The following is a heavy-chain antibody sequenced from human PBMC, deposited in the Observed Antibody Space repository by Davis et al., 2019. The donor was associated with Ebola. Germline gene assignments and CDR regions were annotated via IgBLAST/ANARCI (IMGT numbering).Heavy chain of an antibody. CDR3: ARDSGWFGVVS. CDR2: ISDSGGDT. Sequence: PGGSLRLSCAASGFTFSNYAMGWVRQAPGKGLEWVSAISDSGGDTFYADSVKGRFTVSRDNSKNSLYLQMNSLRAEDTAVYYCARDSGWFGVVSWGQGTLVTVSS. D-gene: IGHD6-19*01. V-gene: IGHV3-23*01. CDR1: GFTFSNYA. J-gene: IGHJ5*01.